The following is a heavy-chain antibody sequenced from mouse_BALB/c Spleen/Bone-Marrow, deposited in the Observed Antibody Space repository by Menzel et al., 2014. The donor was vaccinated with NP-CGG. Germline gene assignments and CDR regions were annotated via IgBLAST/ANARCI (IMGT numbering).Heavy chain of an antibody. CDR2: IYPSDSYT. J-gene: IGHJ2*01. CDR1: GYTFTSYW. D-gene: IGHD1-1*01. V-gene: IGHV1-69*02. CDR3: TRGGSSPYYFDY. Sequence: QVQLQQSGAELVRPGASVKLSCRASGYTFTSYWINWVKQRPGQGLEWIGNIYPSDSYTNYNRKFKDKATLTVDKSSTTAYMQLSSPTSEDSAVYYCTRGGSSPYYFDYWGQGTTLTVSS.